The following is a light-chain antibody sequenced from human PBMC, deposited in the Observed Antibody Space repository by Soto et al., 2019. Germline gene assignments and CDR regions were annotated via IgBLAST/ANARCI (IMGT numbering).Light chain of an antibody. CDR2: AAT. CDR1: QRVSSS. J-gene: IGKJ5*01. V-gene: IGKV1-9*01. Sequence: HFALCATQLTTSVGSTSTIACRASQRVSSSFAGYHRQPGKDPKLLIYAATTLQSGVVSRFSGSGSGTDFFFTINSLQPEDFATYYCQQLHSYPFTFGQGTRLEIK. CDR3: QQLHSYPFT.